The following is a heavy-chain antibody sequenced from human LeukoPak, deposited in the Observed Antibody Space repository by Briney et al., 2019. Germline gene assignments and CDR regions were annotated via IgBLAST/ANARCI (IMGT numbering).Heavy chain of an antibody. D-gene: IGHD3-3*01. J-gene: IGHJ4*02. CDR2: IDHRGTA. CDR3: AVGITILGVAASFDS. V-gene: IGHV4-38-2*01. Sequence: SETLSLTCAVSGYSISSGYYWRWIRQPPGKGLEWIGDIDHRGTATYNPSLKSRLTISADASKNQFSLKLNSVTDADTAVYYCAVGITILGVAASFDSWGQGNLVIVSS. CDR1: GYSISSGYY.